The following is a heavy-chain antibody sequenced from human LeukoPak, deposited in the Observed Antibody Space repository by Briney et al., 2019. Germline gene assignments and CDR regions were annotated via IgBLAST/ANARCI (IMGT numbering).Heavy chain of an antibody. CDR2: INNDESST. J-gene: IGHJ4*02. Sequence: GESLRLSCAASGFTFSSYWMHWVRQAPGKGLVWVSHINNDESSTSYADSVRGRFTISRDNAKNTLYLQMNSLRTEDTAVYYCACYGIAPPYWGQGTLVTVS. CDR1: GFTFSSYW. D-gene: IGHD2-15*01. V-gene: IGHV3-74*01. CDR3: ACYGIAPPY.